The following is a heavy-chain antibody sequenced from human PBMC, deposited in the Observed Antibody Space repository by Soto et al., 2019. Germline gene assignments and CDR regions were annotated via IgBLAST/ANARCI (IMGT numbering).Heavy chain of an antibody. Sequence: SETLSLTCTVSGGSISSGNYYWSWIRQHPGKGLEWIGYIYYSGSTYYNPSLKSRVTISVDTSKKQFSLKLNSVTAADTAVYYCARQGYRYGQGLDYWGQGTLVTVSS. J-gene: IGHJ4*02. CDR2: IYYSGST. CDR1: GGSISSGNYY. V-gene: IGHV4-31*03. CDR3: ARQGYRYGQGLDY. D-gene: IGHD5-18*01.